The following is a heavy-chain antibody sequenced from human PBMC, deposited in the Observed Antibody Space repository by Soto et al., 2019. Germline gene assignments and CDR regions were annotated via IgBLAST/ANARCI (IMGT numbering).Heavy chain of an antibody. V-gene: IGHV1-69*12. Sequence: QVQLVQSGAEVKKPGSSVKVSCKASGGTFSNYAISWVRQAPGQGLEWMGGIIPIFGTTNYAQRFQGRVTITADESTSTAYMELSSLRSEDTAVYYCARVSSSWYKAYFDYWGQGALVTVSS. CDR1: GGTFSNYA. D-gene: IGHD6-13*01. J-gene: IGHJ4*02. CDR2: IIPIFGTT. CDR3: ARVSSSWYKAYFDY.